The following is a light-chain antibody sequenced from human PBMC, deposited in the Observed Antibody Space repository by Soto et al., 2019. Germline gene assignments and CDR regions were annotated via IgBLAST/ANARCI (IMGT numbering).Light chain of an antibody. CDR3: QQRSNWPPLA. Sequence: EIVLAQSPATLSLSPGERATFSCRASQSVSSDLVWYQQKPGQAPRLLIYDASNRATGIPARFSGSGSGTDFTFTISSLEPEDFAVYYCQQRSNWPPLAFGGGTKVEIK. CDR2: DAS. CDR1: QSVSSD. V-gene: IGKV3-11*01. J-gene: IGKJ4*01.